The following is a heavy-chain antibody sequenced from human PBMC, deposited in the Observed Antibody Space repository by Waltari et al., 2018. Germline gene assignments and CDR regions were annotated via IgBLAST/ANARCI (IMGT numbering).Heavy chain of an antibody. V-gene: IGHV1-18*01. Sequence: QVQLVPSGAEVKKPGASVKVSCKASGYTFTSYGISWVRQAPGQGPEWMGWISAYNGNTNYAQKLQGRVTMTTDTSTTTAYMELRSLRSDDTAVYYCARGYDFWSGYPTLDFWGQGTLVTVSS. CDR2: ISAYNGNT. D-gene: IGHD3-3*01. CDR3: ARGYDFWSGYPTLDF. J-gene: IGHJ4*02. CDR1: GYTFTSYG.